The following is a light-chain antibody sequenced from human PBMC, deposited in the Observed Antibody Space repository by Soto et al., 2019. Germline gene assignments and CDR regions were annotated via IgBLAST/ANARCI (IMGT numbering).Light chain of an antibody. CDR2: GAS. CDR1: QTISNF. J-gene: IGKJ4*01. CDR3: QQNYIIPLT. V-gene: IGKV1-39*01. Sequence: DLQMTQSPSSLSASVGDRVTISCRASQTISNFLSWYQQRPGKAPSLLMYGASILQGGVPSRFSGSGSGTDFTLTISSLQPDDFATYYCQQNYIIPLTCGGGTKVEF.